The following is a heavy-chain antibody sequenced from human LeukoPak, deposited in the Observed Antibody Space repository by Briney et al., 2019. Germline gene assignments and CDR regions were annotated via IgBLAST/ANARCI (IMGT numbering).Heavy chain of an antibody. V-gene: IGHV3-30-3*01. CDR2: ISYDGSNR. D-gene: IGHD6-13*01. CDR3: AREKYSSSWPIYFDY. J-gene: IGHJ4*02. Sequence: GGSLRLSCAASGFTFSSYAMHWVRQAPGKGLEWVAVISYDGSNRYYADPVKGRFTISRDNSKNTLYLQMNSLRAEDTAVYYCAREKYSSSWPIYFDYWGQGTLVTVSS. CDR1: GFTFSSYA.